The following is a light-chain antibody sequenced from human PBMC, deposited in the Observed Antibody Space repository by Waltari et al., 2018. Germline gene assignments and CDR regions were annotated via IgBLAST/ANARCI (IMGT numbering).Light chain of an antibody. CDR1: RTTTGSHS. V-gene: IGLV1-44*01. CDR2: SNS. Sequence: QAVLPQPPSTPGTPGQSVPIPCSGTRTTTGSHSANWIQHPPGTAPKPPIHSNSERPSGVPARFSGSKSGTSASLAISGLQSEDEGDYYCALWDDSLNGVIFGGGTKLTVL. J-gene: IGLJ2*01. CDR3: ALWDDSLNGVI.